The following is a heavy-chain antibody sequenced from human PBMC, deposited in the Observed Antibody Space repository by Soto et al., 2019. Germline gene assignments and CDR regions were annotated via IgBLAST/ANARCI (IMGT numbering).Heavy chain of an antibody. CDR2: INHSGST. CDR1: GVSFSGYY. D-gene: IGHD3-22*01. CDR3: ARGRGYYRYFDY. Sequence: SETLSLTCAVYGVSFSGYYWSWIRQPPGKGLEWIGEINHSGSTNYNPSLKSRVTISVDTSKNQFSLKLSSVTAADTAVYYCARGRGYYRYFDYWGQGTLVTVSS. V-gene: IGHV4-34*01. J-gene: IGHJ4*02.